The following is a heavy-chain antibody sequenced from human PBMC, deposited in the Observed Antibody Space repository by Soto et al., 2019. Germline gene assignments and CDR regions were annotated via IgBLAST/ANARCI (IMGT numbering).Heavy chain of an antibody. Sequence: QVHLVQSGAEVKKPGASVRVSCKASELIFSSYAVQWVRQAPGQRLEWMGWINAGKGNTKYSQKFQCRVSVTRDTSARKVYMELSSLRSEDTAVYYCATISPYGMDVWGQGTTVTVSS. J-gene: IGHJ6*02. D-gene: IGHD1-20*01. V-gene: IGHV1-3*01. CDR2: INAGKGNT. CDR3: ATISPYGMDV. CDR1: ELIFSSYA.